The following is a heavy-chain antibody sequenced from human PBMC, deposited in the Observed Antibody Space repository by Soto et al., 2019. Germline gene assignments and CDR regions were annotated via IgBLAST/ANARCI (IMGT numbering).Heavy chain of an antibody. CDR3: AKDRVGGTFYTPLGF. CDR1: GFNFDNYG. Sequence: GSLRLSCQASGFNFDNYGMHWVRQAPGKGLEWVAVITYDGSFQYYADSVKGRFTIPRDNSKNTLFLHLNTLKPEDTAVYHCAKDRVGGTFYTPLGFWGQGTLVTVSS. V-gene: IGHV3-30*18. D-gene: IGHD1-7*01. J-gene: IGHJ4*02. CDR2: ITYDGSFQ.